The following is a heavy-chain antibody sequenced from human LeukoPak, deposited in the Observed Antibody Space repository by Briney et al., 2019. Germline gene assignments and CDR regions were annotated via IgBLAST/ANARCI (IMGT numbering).Heavy chain of an antibody. CDR3: ARGRRVRGAPFDY. Sequence: SETLSLTCAVYGGSFSGYYCSWLRQPPGKVLECIGEINHSGSTNYNPALKSRVTISVDTSKNQFSLKLSSVTAADTAVYYCARGRRVRGAPFDYWGQGTLVTVSS. V-gene: IGHV4-34*01. D-gene: IGHD3-10*01. J-gene: IGHJ4*02. CDR1: GGSFSGYY. CDR2: INHSGST.